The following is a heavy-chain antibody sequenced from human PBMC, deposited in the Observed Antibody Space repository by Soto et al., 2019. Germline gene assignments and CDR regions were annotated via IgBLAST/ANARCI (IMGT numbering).Heavy chain of an antibody. D-gene: IGHD6-13*01. CDR1: GFTFSSYA. J-gene: IGHJ5*02. V-gene: IGHV3-23*01. Sequence: EVQLLESGGGLVQPGGSLRLSCAASGFTFSSYAMSWVRQAPGKGLEWVSAISGCGGSTYYADSVKGRFTISRDNSKNTLYLQMNSLRAEDTAVYYCAKDPGYSTTPGWFDPWGQGTLVTVSS. CDR2: ISGCGGST. CDR3: AKDPGYSTTPGWFDP.